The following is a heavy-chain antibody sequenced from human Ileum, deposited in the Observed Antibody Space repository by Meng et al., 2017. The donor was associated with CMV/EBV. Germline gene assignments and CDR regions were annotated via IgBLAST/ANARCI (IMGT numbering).Heavy chain of an antibody. Sequence: EGQLGRAGGGLVQPGGSLSLSCEVSGFSMSDYWMHWVRQTPGKGLMWLSRIRHDGSNIYYADSVKGRITISRDNAKNSLYLEINSLKVEDTAVYYCALEERRLASFDYWGQGILVTVSS. V-gene: IGHV3-74*01. D-gene: IGHD3-9*01. CDR3: ALEERRLASFDY. CDR2: IRHDGSNI. J-gene: IGHJ4*02. CDR1: GFSMSDYW.